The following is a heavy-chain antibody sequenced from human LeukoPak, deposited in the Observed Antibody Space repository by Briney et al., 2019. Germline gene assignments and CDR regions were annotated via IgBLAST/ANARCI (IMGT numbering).Heavy chain of an antibody. J-gene: IGHJ4*02. CDR3: ARGTTVTTPFDY. D-gene: IGHD4-17*01. V-gene: IGHV1-69*13. CDR2: IIPIFGTA. CDR1: GGTFSSYA. Sequence: SVKVSCKASGGTFSSYAISWVRQAPGQGLEWMGGIIPIFGTANYAQRFQGRVAITADESTSTAYMELSSLRSEDTAVYYCARGTTVTTPFDYWGQGTLVTVSS.